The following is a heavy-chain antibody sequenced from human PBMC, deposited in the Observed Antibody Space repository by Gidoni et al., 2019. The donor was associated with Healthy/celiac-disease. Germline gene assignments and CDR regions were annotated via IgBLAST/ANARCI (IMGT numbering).Heavy chain of an antibody. J-gene: IGHJ4*02. V-gene: IGHV3-48*03. CDR3: ARVWSGYSVDY. Sequence: EVQLVESGGGLVQPGGSLRLPCAASGVTFSSYEMNWVRQAPGKGLEWVSNISSSGSTIYYADSVKGRFTISRDNAKNSLYLQMNSLRAEDTAVYYCARVWSGYSVDYWGQGTLVTVSS. CDR1: GVTFSSYE. CDR2: ISSSGSTI. D-gene: IGHD3-3*01.